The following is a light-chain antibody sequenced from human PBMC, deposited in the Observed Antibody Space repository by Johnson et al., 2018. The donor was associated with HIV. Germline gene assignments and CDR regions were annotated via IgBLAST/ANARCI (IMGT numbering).Light chain of an antibody. V-gene: IGLV1-51*02. CDR1: SSNIGNNY. CDR3: GTWDTSLSGYG. J-gene: IGLJ1*01. Sequence: QSVLTQPPSVSAAPVQKVTISCSGSSSNIGNNYVSWYQQLPGTAPKLLIYENNKRPSGIPDRFSGSKSGTSATLGITGIQTGDEADYYCGTWDTSLSGYGFGTGTKVTVL. CDR2: ENN.